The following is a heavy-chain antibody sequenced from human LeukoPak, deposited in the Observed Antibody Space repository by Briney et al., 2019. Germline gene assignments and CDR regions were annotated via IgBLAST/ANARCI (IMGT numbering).Heavy chain of an antibody. CDR3: ARGTPEHIVVVTADASDI. D-gene: IGHD2-21*02. CDR1: GFTFSSYA. J-gene: IGHJ3*02. Sequence: QAGGSLRLSCAASGFTFSSYAMHWVRQAPGKGLEWVSYISSSSSTIYYADSVKGRFTISRDNAKNSLYLQMNSLRAEDTAVYYCARGTPEHIVVVTADASDIWGQGTMVTVSS. V-gene: IGHV3-48*04. CDR2: ISSSSSTI.